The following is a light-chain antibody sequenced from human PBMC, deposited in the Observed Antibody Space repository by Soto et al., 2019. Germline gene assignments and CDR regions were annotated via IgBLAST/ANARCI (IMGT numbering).Light chain of an antibody. CDR1: SSNIGTPYD. Sequence: QSVLTQPPSVSGAPGQRGTISCTGSSSNIGTPYDVHWYQQVPGTAPKLLIYANTNRPSGVPDRFSGSKSGTSASLAITGLQADDEADYYCQSYDSSLSAVLFGGGTKLTVL. CDR3: QSYDSSLSAVL. J-gene: IGLJ2*01. CDR2: ANT. V-gene: IGLV1-40*01.